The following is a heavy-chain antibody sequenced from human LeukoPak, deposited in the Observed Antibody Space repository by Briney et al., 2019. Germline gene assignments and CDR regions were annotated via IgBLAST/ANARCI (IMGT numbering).Heavy chain of an antibody. Sequence: SETLSLTCTVTGGSVSSGTYYWSWIRQPPGKGLEWIGYIYYTGSTNYNPSLKSRLTISVDTSKNQFSLKLSSVTAADTAVYYCARRGGSGRSFDYWGRGTLVTVSS. V-gene: IGHV4-61*01. J-gene: IGHJ4*02. D-gene: IGHD3-10*01. CDR2: IYYTGST. CDR3: ARRGGSGRSFDY. CDR1: GGSVSSGTYY.